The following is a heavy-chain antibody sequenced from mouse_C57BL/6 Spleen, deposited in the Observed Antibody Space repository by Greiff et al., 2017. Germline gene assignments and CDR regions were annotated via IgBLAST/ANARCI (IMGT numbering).Heavy chain of an antibody. Sequence: EVKVEESGGGLVQPGGSMKLSCVASGFTFSNYWMNWVRQSPEKGLEWVAQIRLKSDNYATHYAESVKGRFTISRDDSKSSVYLQMNNLRAEDTGIYYCTSCAWFAYWGQGTLVTVSA. CDR2: IRLKSDNYAT. J-gene: IGHJ3*01. V-gene: IGHV6-3*01. CDR3: TSCAWFAY. CDR1: GFTFSNYW.